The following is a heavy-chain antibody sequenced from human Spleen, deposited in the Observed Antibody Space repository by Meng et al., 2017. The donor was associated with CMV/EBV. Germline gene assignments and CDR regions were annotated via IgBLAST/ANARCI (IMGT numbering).Heavy chain of an antibody. CDR1: GFTFSNYA. CDR2: IWYDGSNK. CDR3: VRALATTVPPI. Sequence: GESLKISCAASGFTFSNYAIHWVRQAPGKGLEWVAIIWYDGSNKYYADSVKGRFTISRDDSKNTVYLQMNNLRAEGTAVYYCVRALATTVPPIWGQGALVTVSS. V-gene: IGHV3-33*01. D-gene: IGHD4-17*01. J-gene: IGHJ4*02.